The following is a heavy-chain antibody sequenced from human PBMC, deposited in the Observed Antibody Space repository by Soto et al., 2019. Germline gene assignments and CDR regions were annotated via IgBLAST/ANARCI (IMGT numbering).Heavy chain of an antibody. D-gene: IGHD6-19*01. V-gene: IGHV4-30-4*01. CDR1: GGSISSGDYY. J-gene: IGHJ3*02. CDR3: ARDPVSDAFDI. Sequence: QVQLQESGPGLVKPSQTLSLTCTVSGGSISSGDYYWSWIRQPPGKGLEWIGYIYYSGSTYYNPSLTSRLTISVDTSKNQSSLKLSSVTAADTAVYYCARDPVSDAFDIWGQGTMVTVSS. CDR2: IYYSGST.